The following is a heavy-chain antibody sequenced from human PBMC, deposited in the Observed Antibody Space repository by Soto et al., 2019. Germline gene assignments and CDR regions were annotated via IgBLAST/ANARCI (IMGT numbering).Heavy chain of an antibody. Sequence: NPTQTLTLTCTFSGFSLSTGGVGVGWIRQPPGKALEWLALIYWDDDKRYSPSLKSRLTITKDTSKNQVVLTMTNMDPVDTATYYCAYSRCAGDCLQSYSSHYYYGMDVWGQGTPVTVSS. J-gene: IGHJ6*02. CDR3: AYSRCAGDCLQSYSSHYYYGMDV. D-gene: IGHD2-21*02. CDR2: IYWDDDK. CDR1: GFSLSTGGVG. V-gene: IGHV2-5*02.